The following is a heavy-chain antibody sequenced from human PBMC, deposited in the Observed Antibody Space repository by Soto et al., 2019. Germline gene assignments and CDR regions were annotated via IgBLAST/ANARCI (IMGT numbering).Heavy chain of an antibody. Sequence: GESLKISCKGSGYTFSSYRIGWVRQVPGKGLEWVGIISPGDSDTKYSQSFQGQVTISADKSISTAYLQWNSLRASDTAMYYCARHATYYDILSGYYFDYWGQGTLVTVSS. D-gene: IGHD3-9*01. J-gene: IGHJ4*02. CDR1: GYTFSSYR. V-gene: IGHV5-51*01. CDR3: ARHATYYDILSGYYFDY. CDR2: ISPGDSDT.